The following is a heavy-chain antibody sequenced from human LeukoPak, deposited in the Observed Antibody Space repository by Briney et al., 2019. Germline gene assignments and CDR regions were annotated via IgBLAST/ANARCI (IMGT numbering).Heavy chain of an antibody. CDR2: IRYDGSNK. CDR3: ARDWGSGSYYRRGGLSWFDP. Sequence: GGSLRLSCAASGFTFSSYGMHWVRQAPGKGLEWVAFIRYDGSNKYYADSVKGRFTISRDNSKNTLYLQMNSLRAEDTAVYYCARDWGSGSYYRRGGLSWFDPWGQGTLVTVSS. CDR1: GFTFSSYG. J-gene: IGHJ5*02. V-gene: IGHV3-30*02. D-gene: IGHD3-10*01.